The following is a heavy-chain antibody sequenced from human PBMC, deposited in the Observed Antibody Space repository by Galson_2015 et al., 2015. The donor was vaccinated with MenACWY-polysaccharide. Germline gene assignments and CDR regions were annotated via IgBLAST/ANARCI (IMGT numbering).Heavy chain of an antibody. CDR2: VDWDDEK. V-gene: IGHV2-70*04. D-gene: IGHD1-26*01. CDR3: ARAYPNYSRGYWSYNY. Sequence: PALVKPTQTLTLTCTFSGFSLSTSGVGVGWIRQPPGKALEWLARVDWDDEKFYSTSLKTRLTISKDTSKNQVVLTMTNMDPVDTATYYCARAYPNYSRGYWSYNYWGQGVLVTVSS. J-gene: IGHJ4*02. CDR1: GFSLSTSGVG.